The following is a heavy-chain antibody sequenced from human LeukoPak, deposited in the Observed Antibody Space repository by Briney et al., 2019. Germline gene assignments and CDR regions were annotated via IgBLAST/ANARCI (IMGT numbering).Heavy chain of an antibody. CDR2: LSAYNGNT. CDR3: ARGGSNSGVGWFDP. CDR1: GYTSTTYG. J-gene: IGHJ5*02. D-gene: IGHD6-13*01. V-gene: IGHV1-18*01. Sequence: GASVKVSCKTSGYTSTTYGITWVRQAPGQGPEWMGWLSAYNGNTKYAQKLQGRVTMTTDTSTSTAYMELRSLRSDDTAVYYCARGGSNSGVGWFDPWGQGTLVTVSS.